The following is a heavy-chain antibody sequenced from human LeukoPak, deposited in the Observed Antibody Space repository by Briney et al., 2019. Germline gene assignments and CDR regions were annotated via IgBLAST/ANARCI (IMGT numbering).Heavy chain of an antibody. CDR3: ARRGGITIFGVAPNY. CDR2: IKQDGSEK. Sequence: PGGSLRLSCAASGFTFSSYWMSWVRQAPGKGLEWVANIKQDGSEKYYVDSVKGRFTISRDNAKNSLYLQMNSLRAEDTAVYYCARRGGITIFGVAPNYWGQGTLVTVSS. CDR1: GFTFSSYW. J-gene: IGHJ4*02. D-gene: IGHD3-3*01. V-gene: IGHV3-7*03.